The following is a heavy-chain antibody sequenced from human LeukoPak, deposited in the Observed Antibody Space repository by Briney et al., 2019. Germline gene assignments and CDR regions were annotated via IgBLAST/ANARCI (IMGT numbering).Heavy chain of an antibody. D-gene: IGHD6-19*01. CDR3: ARDHSGWYVDY. CDR1: GFTFSSYA. V-gene: IGHV3-48*01. J-gene: IGHJ4*02. CDR2: INYHSQPT. Sequence: PGGSLRLSCAASGFTFSSYAMHWVRQAPGKGLEWVSYINYHSQPTYYADSVKGRFTISRDNAKSSLYLQLNDLRAEDTAVYYCARDHSGWYVDYWGQGTLVTVSS.